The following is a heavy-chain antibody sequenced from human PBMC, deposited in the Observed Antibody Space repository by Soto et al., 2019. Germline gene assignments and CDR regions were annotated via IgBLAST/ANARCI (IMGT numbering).Heavy chain of an antibody. V-gene: IGHV3-30*18. D-gene: IGHD2-2*01. CDR2: ISYDGSNK. CDR1: GFTFSSYG. J-gene: IGHJ6*02. CDR3: AKGPAIVLVPAAMNYCYGMDV. Sequence: QVQLVESGGGVVQPGRSLRLSCAASGFTFSSYGMHWVRQAPGKGLEWVAVISYDGSNKYYADSVKGRFTISRDNSKNTLSLQMNSLRAEDTAVYYCAKGPAIVLVPAAMNYCYGMDVWGQGTTVTVSS.